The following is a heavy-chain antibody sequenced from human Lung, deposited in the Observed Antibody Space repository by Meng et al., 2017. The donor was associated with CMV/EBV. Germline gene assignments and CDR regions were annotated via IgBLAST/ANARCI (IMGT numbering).Heavy chain of an antibody. V-gene: IGHV2-5*01. CDR2: IYSNDDK. J-gene: IGHJ4*02. CDR1: SRCTTAVG. Sequence: SRCTTAVGVGWIRQPPRKAPEWLAVIYSNDDKRYSPSLKSRLSIPKDTSKNHVVLTMTNMDPLDTATYFCAHRRGGQIVSLPAAYDYWGQGSLVTVSS. CDR3: AHRRGGQIVSLPAAYDY. D-gene: IGHD2-2*01.